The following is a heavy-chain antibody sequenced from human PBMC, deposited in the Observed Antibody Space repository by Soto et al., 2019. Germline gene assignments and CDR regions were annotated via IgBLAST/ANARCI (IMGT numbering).Heavy chain of an antibody. CDR3: ATSITGINWFDP. Sequence: SETLSLTCAVYGGSFSGYYWSWIRQPPGRGLEWIGEINHSGSTNYNPSLKSRVTISVDTSKNQFSLKLSSVTAADTAVYYCATSITGINWFDPWGQGTLVTVSS. D-gene: IGHD1-20*01. J-gene: IGHJ5*02. CDR1: GGSFSGYY. V-gene: IGHV4-34*01. CDR2: INHSGST.